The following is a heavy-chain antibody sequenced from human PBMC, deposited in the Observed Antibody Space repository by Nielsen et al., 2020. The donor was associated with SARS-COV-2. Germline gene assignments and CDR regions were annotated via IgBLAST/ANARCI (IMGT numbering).Heavy chain of an antibody. D-gene: IGHD3-10*01. J-gene: IGHJ3*01. V-gene: IGHV3-23*01. CDR1: GFTFNIYA. CDR2: VSASGGST. CDR3: AKDGVVRGDALDL. Sequence: GGSLRLSCAASGFTFNIYAMAWVRRAPGRGLQWVTGVSASGGSTYYTDSVKGRFSISRDNSKNTLFLQMHSLRVEDTAVYYCAKDGVVRGDALDLWGQWTMVTVSS.